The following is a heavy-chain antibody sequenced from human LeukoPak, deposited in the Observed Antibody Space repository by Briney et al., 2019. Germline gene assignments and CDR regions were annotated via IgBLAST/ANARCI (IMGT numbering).Heavy chain of an antibody. D-gene: IGHD3-22*01. Sequence: SETLSLTCTVSGGSISSYYWSWIRQPPGKGLEWIGYIYNSGSTNYNPSLKSRVTISVDTSKNQFSLKLSSVTAADTAVYYCARGRLEYYYDSSGLMDYWGQGTLVTVSS. V-gene: IGHV4-59*01. CDR1: GGSISSYY. CDR2: IYNSGST. CDR3: ARGRLEYYYDSSGLMDY. J-gene: IGHJ4*02.